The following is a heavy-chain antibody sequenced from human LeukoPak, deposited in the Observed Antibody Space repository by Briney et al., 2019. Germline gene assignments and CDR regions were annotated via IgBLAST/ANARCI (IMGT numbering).Heavy chain of an antibody. D-gene: IGHD3-22*01. V-gene: IGHV3-23*01. J-gene: IGHJ4*02. CDR1: VFTFSSDA. CDR3: AKGTTYYYDSSGYYYHENYFDY. CDR2: ISGSGGST. Sequence: GGSLRLSCAASVFTFSSDAMNWVRQARGKGREWVSAISGSGGSTYYADSVKGRFTISRDNSKNTLYLQMNSVRAEDTAVYYCAKGTTYYYDSSGYYYHENYFDYWGQGTLVTVSS.